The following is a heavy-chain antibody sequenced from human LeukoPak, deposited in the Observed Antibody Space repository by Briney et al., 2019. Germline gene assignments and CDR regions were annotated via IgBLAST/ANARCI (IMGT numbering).Heavy chain of an antibody. J-gene: IGHJ6*02. Sequence: ASVKVSCKASAYTFTSFYMHWVRQAPGQGPEWMGMINPGGGSTTYAQKFQGRVTMTRDTSTSTVYMELSSLRSEDTAVYYCARDKPYYNFWSDTYGMDVWGQGTTVTVSS. CDR2: INPGGGST. D-gene: IGHD3-3*01. V-gene: IGHV1-46*01. CDR1: AYTFTSFY. CDR3: ARDKPYYNFWSDTYGMDV.